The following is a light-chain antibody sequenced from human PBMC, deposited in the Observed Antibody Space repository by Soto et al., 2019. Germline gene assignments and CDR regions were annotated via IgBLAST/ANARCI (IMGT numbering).Light chain of an antibody. Sequence: EIVLTQSPGTLSLSPGDRATLSCRASQSINGNYLHWYQQKPGQAPRLLIYDASNRATGVPARFTGSGSETDFTLTISSLEPEDFAVYYCQHRMNWPLTFGQGTRLEI. CDR3: QHRMNWPLT. CDR1: QSINGNY. V-gene: IGKV3-11*01. CDR2: DAS. J-gene: IGKJ5*01.